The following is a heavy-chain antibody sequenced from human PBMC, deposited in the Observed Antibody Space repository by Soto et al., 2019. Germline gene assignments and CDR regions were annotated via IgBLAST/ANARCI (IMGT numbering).Heavy chain of an antibody. V-gene: IGHV4-31*02. CDR3: ARAVAAAGLVFDY. CDR2: IYYSGST. D-gene: IGHD6-13*01. CDR1: GGSISSGGYY. J-gene: IGHJ4*02. Sequence: PSXTLSLTCTVSGGSISSGGYYCSWILQHPGKGLEWIGYIYYSGSTYYNPSLKSRVTISVDTSKNQFSLKLSSVTAADTAVYYCARAVAAAGLVFDYWGQGTLVTVSS.